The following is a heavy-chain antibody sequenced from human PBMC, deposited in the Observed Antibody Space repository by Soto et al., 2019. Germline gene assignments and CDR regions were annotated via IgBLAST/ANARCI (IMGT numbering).Heavy chain of an antibody. CDR2: IYYSGST. CDR1: GGSISSSSYY. J-gene: IGHJ4*02. CDR3: ARYHVDIVATTYYFDY. V-gene: IGHV4-39*01. Sequence: QLQLQESGPGLVKPSETLSLTCTVSGGSISSSSYYWGWIRQPPGKGLEWIGSIYYSGSTYYNPSLKSRVTISVDTSKNQFSLKLSSVTAADTAVYYCARYHVDIVATTYYFDYGGQGTLVTVSS. D-gene: IGHD5-12*01.